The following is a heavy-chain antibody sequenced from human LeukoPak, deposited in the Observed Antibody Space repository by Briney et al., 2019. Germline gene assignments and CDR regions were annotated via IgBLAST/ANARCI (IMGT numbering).Heavy chain of an antibody. CDR3: ARDFCSSTSCYFDS. D-gene: IGHD2-2*01. Sequence: ASVKVSCKASGYSFTTYGITWVRQAPGQGLEWMGWISAFNGNSNYAQKLQGRVTMTTDTSTSTAYMELRSLRSDDAAVYYCARDFCSSTSCYFDSWGQGTLVTVSS. J-gene: IGHJ4*02. CDR1: GYSFTTYG. V-gene: IGHV1-18*01. CDR2: ISAFNGNS.